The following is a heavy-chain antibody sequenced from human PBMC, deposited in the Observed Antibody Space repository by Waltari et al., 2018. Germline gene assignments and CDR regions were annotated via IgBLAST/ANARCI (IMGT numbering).Heavy chain of an antibody. CDR3: ASDISGQNSSSYYYYGMDV. CDR2: IYYSGSN. Sequence: QVQLQESGPGLVKPSETLYLTCTASGGPISSYYWCWIRLPQGKGLEWIGYIYYSGSNNHNPSLMSRITISVDTSKDQFSLKLCSVTAADTAVYYCASDISGQNSSSYYYYGMDVWGQGTTVTVSS. D-gene: IGHD6-6*01. J-gene: IGHJ6*02. V-gene: IGHV4-59*01. CDR1: GGPISSYY.